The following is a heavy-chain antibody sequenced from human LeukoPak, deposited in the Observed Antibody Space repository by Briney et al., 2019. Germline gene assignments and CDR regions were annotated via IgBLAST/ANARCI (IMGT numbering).Heavy chain of an antibody. CDR1: GFTFSSYA. J-gene: IGHJ4*02. V-gene: IGHV3-23*01. Sequence: TGGSLRLSCAASGFTFSSYAMSWVRQAPGKGLEWVSAISGSGGSTYYADSVKGRFTISRDNSKNTLYLQMNSLRAEDTAVYYCAKDSGGYSSGWYERYFDYWGQGTLVTVSS. D-gene: IGHD6-19*01. CDR3: AKDSGGYSSGWYERYFDY. CDR2: ISGSGGST.